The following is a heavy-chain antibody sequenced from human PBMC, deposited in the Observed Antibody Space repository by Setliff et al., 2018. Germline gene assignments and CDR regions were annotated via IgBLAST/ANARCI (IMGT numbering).Heavy chain of an antibody. CDR1: GYTFTSYG. V-gene: IGHV1-18*01. J-gene: IGHJ6*02. CDR2: ISAYNGNT. Sequence: ASVKVSCKASGYTFTSYGISWVRQAPGQGLEWMGWISAYNGNTNYAQKLQGRVTMTTDTSTSTAYMELRSLRSDDTAMYYCARVTPDYYYYYGMDVWGQGTTVTVS. CDR3: ARVTPDYYYYYGMDV.